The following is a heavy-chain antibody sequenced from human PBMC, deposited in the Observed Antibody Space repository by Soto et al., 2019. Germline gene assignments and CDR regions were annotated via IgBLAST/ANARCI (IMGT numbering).Heavy chain of an antibody. D-gene: IGHD3-10*01. J-gene: IGHJ4*02. CDR2: ISNSRTI. Sequence: GGSLRLSCAASGFTFSDYYMTWIRQAPGKGLEWVSYISNSRTIYYADSVKGRFTISRDNAENSVFLQMNSLRAEDTSVYYCASGPWELDYWGQGTLVTVSS. CDR1: GFTFSDYY. V-gene: IGHV3-11*04. CDR3: ASGPWELDY.